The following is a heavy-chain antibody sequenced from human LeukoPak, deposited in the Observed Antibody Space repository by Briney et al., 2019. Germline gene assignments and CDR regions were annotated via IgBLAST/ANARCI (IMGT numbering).Heavy chain of an antibody. Sequence: ASVKVSCKASGYTFTSYGISWVRQAPGQGLEWMGWISAYNGNTNYAQKLQGRVTMTTDTSTSTAYMELRSLRSDDTAVYYCARGYYDSSGYPPYYYYYYMDVWGKGTTVTISS. D-gene: IGHD3-22*01. J-gene: IGHJ6*03. CDR1: GYTFTSYG. V-gene: IGHV1-18*01. CDR3: ARGYYDSSGYPPYYYYYYMDV. CDR2: ISAYNGNT.